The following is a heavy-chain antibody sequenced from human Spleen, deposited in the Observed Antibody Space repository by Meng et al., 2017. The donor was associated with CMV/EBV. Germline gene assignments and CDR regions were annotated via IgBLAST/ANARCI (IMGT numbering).Heavy chain of an antibody. Sequence: QGPRVQVGAELRKPGASVKVSCKASGDNFTDYYMHWVRQAPGQGLEWMGCINPNSGDTNYAQKFQGRVTMTRDTSISTAYMELSRLRSDDTAVYYCTRDAHLTTVTPNWFDPWGQGTLVTVSS. V-gene: IGHV1-2*02. CDR1: GDNFTDYY. CDR2: INPNSGDT. D-gene: IGHD4-17*01. CDR3: TRDAHLTTVTPNWFDP. J-gene: IGHJ5*02.